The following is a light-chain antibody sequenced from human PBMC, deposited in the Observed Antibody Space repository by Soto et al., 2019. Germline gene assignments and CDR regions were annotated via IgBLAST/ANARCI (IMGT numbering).Light chain of an antibody. J-gene: IGKJ2*01. CDR2: GAS. V-gene: IGKV3-20*01. CDR3: QQYGSSPST. CDR1: QSVSSSY. Sequence: EIVLTQSPGTLSLSPGERATLSCRASQSVSSSYLAWYQQKPGQAPRLLIYGASRRATGIPDRFSGSGSGTDFTLTISRLEPEDFVLYYCQQYGSSPSTFGQGTKLEIK.